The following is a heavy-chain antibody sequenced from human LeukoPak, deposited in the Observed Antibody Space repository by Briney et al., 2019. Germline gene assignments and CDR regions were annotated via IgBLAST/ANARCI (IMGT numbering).Heavy chain of an antibody. CDR2: ISYDGSNK. J-gene: IGHJ4*02. D-gene: IGHD5-18*01. CDR1: GFTFSSYA. Sequence: GRSLRLSCAASGFTFSSYAMHWVRQAPGKGLEWVAVISYDGSNKYYADSVKGRFTISRDNSKNTLYLQMNSLRAEDTAVYYCAKDRNGGYSYGYPDYWGQGTLVTVSS. CDR3: AKDRNGGYSYGYPDY. V-gene: IGHV3-30*04.